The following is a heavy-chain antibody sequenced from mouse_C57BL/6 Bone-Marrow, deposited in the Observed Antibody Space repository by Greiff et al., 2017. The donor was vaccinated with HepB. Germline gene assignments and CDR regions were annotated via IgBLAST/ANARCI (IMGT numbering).Heavy chain of an antibody. CDR1: GFSFTSYG. CDR3: AKKEVPIYYYGSRWYFDV. J-gene: IGHJ1*03. D-gene: IGHD1-1*01. V-gene: IGHV2-5*01. Sequence: QVQLQQSGPGLVQPSQRLSITCTVSGFSFTSYGVHWVRQSPGKGLEWLGVIWRGGSTDYNAAFMSRLSIIKDNSKSQVFFKMNSLQADDTAIYYCAKKEVPIYYYGSRWYFDVWGTGTTVTVSS. CDR2: IWRGGST.